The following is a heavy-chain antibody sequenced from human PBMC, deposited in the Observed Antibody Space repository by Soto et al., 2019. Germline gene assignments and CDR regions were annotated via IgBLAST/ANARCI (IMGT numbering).Heavy chain of an antibody. D-gene: IGHD6-13*01. J-gene: IGHJ6*02. CDR2: IDPGDSYT. Sequence: GESLKISCQGSGYVFTTYWISWVRQMPGKGLEWMGRIDPGDSYTNYSPSFQGHVTISADKSISTAYLQWSSLKASDTAMYYCAREVAAAGRLLYYYYYGMDVWGQGTTVTVSS. CDR3: AREVAAAGRLLYYYYYGMDV. V-gene: IGHV5-10-1*01. CDR1: GYVFTTYW.